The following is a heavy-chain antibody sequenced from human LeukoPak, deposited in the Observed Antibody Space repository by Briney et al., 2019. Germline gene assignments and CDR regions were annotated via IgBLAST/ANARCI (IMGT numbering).Heavy chain of an antibody. D-gene: IGHD1-26*01. CDR2: FDPEDGET. CDR1: GYTLTELS. J-gene: IGHJ4*02. Sequence: GASVKVSCKVSGYTLTELSMHWVRQAPGKGLEWMGWFDPEDGETIYAQKFQGRVTMTEDTSTDTAYMELSSLRSEDTAVYYCATVSLWELLSPFDYWGQGTLVTVS. V-gene: IGHV1-24*01. CDR3: ATVSLWELLSPFDY.